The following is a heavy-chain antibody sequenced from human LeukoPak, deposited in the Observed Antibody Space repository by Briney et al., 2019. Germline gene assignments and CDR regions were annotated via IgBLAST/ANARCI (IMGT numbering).Heavy chain of an antibody. Sequence: PSETLSLTCTVSGGSMSSYYWSWIRQPPGKGLEWIGYIYYSGSTNYNPSLKSRVTISVDTSKNQFTPKLSSVTAADTAVYYCANADRYCSSGSCPVPDAFDFWGQGTMVAVSS. J-gene: IGHJ3*01. D-gene: IGHD2-15*01. CDR2: IYYSGST. CDR3: ANADRYCSSGSCPVPDAFDF. CDR1: GGSMSSYY. V-gene: IGHV4-59*12.